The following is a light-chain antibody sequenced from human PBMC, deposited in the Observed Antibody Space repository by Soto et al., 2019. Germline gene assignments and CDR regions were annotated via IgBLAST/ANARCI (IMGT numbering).Light chain of an antibody. CDR3: QQTYSNPLS. J-gene: IGKJ4*01. CDR1: QYIYNY. V-gene: IGKV1-39*01. CDR2: DAS. Sequence: SQCPACLSASVRDRVTITCGASQYIYNYLSWYQQKPGKAPKLLIYDASSLQSGVPPRFRGSGSGTDFNLSINSLQTEDFETYYCQQTYSNPLSFGGGTKVDIK.